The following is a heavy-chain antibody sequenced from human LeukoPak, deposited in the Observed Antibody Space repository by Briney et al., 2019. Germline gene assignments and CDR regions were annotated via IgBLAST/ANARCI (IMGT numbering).Heavy chain of an antibody. J-gene: IGHJ6*03. CDR1: GGSISSYY. CDR3: ARDMDSSSWLYYYYYYMDV. V-gene: IGHV4-4*07. Sequence: PSETLSLTCTVSGGSISSYYWSWIRQPAGKGLEWIGRIYTSGSTNYNPSLKSRVTMSVDTSKNQFSLKLSSVTAADTAVYYCARDMDSSSWLYYYYYYMDVWGKGTTVTVSS. D-gene: IGHD6-13*01. CDR2: IYTSGST.